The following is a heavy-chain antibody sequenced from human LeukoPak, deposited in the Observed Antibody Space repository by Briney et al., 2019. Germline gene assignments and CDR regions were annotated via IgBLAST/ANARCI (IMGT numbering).Heavy chain of an antibody. J-gene: IGHJ4*02. CDR3: ARDGYCSGGSCYFLAPFDY. CDR1: GYAFTSYG. Sequence: GALVKVSCKASGYAFTSYGISWVRQAPGQGLEWMGWISAYNGNTNYAQKLQGRVTMTTDTSTSTAYMELRSLRSDDTAVYYCARDGYCSGGSCYFLAPFDYWGQGTLVTVSS. D-gene: IGHD2-15*01. CDR2: ISAYNGNT. V-gene: IGHV1-18*01.